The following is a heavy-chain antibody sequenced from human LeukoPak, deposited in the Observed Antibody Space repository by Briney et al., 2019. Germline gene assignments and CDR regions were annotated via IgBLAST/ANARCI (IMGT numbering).Heavy chain of an antibody. J-gene: IGHJ4*02. CDR2: IYYSGST. V-gene: IGHV4-31*03. D-gene: IGHD4-17*01. CDR3: ARTRRGDYGDLDYFDY. Sequence: SETLSLTCTVSGGSISSGGYYWSLIRRHPGKGLEWIGYIYYSGSTYYNPSLKSRVTISVDTSKNQFSLKLSSVTAADTAVYYCARTRRGDYGDLDYFDYWGQGTLVTVSS. CDR1: GGSISSGGYY.